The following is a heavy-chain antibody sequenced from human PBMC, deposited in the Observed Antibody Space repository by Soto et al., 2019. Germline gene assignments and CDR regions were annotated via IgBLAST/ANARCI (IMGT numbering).Heavy chain of an antibody. V-gene: IGHV4-31*03. CDR2: IYYSGST. CDR3: ARNYCTNGVCYRRGGSHYFDY. CDR1: GGSISSGGYY. D-gene: IGHD2-8*01. J-gene: IGHJ4*02. Sequence: SETLSLTCTVSGGSISSGGYYWSWIRQHPGKGLEWIGYIYYSGSTYYNPSLKSRVTISVDTSKNQFSLKLSSVTAADTAVYYCARNYCTNGVCYRRGGSHYFDYWGQGTLVTVSS.